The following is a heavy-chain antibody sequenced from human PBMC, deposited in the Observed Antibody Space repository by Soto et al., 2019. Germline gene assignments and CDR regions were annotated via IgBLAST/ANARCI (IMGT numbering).Heavy chain of an antibody. CDR3: ARDRGLWFGERHAFDI. V-gene: IGHV3-48*01. CDR1: GFTFSSYS. CDR2: ISSSSSTI. D-gene: IGHD3-10*01. J-gene: IGHJ3*02. Sequence: GGSLRLSCAASGFTFSSYSMNWVRQAPGKGLEWVSYISSSSSTIYYADSVKGRFTISRDNAKNSLYLQMNSLRAEDTAVYYCARDRGLWFGERHAFDIWGQGTMVTVSS.